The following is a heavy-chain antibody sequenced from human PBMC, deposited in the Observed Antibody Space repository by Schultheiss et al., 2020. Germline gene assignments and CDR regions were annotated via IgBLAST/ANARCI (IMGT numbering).Heavy chain of an antibody. D-gene: IGHD1-26*01. CDR1: GFTFSSYA. CDR3: AKDKLSGSYHGWFDP. V-gene: IGHV3-30*04. J-gene: IGHJ5*02. CDR2: ISYDGSNK. Sequence: GSLRLSCAASGFTFSSYAMHWVRQAPGKGLEWVAVISYDGSNKYYADSVKGRFTISRDNAKNSLYLQMNSLRAEDTALYYCAKDKLSGSYHGWFDPWGQGTLVTVSS.